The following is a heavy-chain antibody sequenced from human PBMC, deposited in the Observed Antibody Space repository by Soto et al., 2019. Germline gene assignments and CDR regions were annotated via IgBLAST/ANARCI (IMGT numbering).Heavy chain of an antibody. D-gene: IGHD3-16*02. CDR1: GFTFSSYA. CDR2: MSYDGNNQ. Sequence: QVQLVESGGGVVQPGRSLRLSCAASGFTFSSYAMHWVRQAPGKGLEWVAIMSYDGNNQYYADSVKGRFTISRDNFKNTQYLQMNSLRAEDTAVYYCAKALGELSPESFDYWGQGILVTVSS. CDR3: AKALGELSPESFDY. V-gene: IGHV3-30*18. J-gene: IGHJ4*02.